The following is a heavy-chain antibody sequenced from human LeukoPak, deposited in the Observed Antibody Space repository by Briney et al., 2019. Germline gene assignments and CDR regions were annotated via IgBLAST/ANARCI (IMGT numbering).Heavy chain of an antibody. V-gene: IGHV3-30-3*01. Sequence: GGSLRLSCAASGFTFSSDAMHWVRQAPGKGLEWVAVISYDGSNKYYADSVKGRFTISRDNSKNTLYLQMNSLRAEDTAVYYCARDRGRGLLWFGESLDYWGQGTLVTVSS. J-gene: IGHJ4*02. CDR2: ISYDGSNK. CDR3: ARDRGRGLLWFGESLDY. D-gene: IGHD3-10*01. CDR1: GFTFSSDA.